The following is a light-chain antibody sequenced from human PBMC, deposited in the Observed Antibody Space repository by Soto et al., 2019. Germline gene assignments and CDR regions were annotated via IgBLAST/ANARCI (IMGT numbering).Light chain of an antibody. J-gene: IGLJ2*01. CDR3: AAWDDSLSGVL. CDR2: AND. CDR1: SSNIGAGFD. V-gene: IGLV1-40*01. Sequence: QSVLTQPPSVSGAPGQRLTISCAGTSSNIGAGFDVHWYQQLPGTAPKLLIYANDDRPSGVPDRFSGSKSGTSASLAISGLRSEDEADYYCAAWDDSLSGVLFGGGTKLTVL.